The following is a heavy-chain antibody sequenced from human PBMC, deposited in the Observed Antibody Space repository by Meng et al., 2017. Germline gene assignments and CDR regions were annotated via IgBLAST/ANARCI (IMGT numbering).Heavy chain of an antibody. Sequence: QLVQAGPEVKKPGPPVTLSFKPPGYTFAAYWKHWLRQAPGQGLEWMGRIDPNNDHTQYAQNFQGRVTMTSDTSISTVYMELNGLRSDDTAVYYCARDEDISAAGKLFGDYWGQGTLVTVSS. CDR1: GYTFAAYW. D-gene: IGHD6-13*01. CDR3: ARDEDISAAGKLFGDY. CDR2: IDPNNDHT. J-gene: IGHJ4*02. V-gene: IGHV1-2*06.